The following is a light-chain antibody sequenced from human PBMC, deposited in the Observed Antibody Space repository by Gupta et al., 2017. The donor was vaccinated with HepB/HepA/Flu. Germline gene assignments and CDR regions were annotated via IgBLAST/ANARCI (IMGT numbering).Light chain of an antibody. Sequence: EMVLTQSPATLSLSPGETATLSCRASQNINFFLGWYQHKPGQAPRLLISDASSRATGIPARFIGSGSGTDFTLTISSLEPEDFAVYYCQQRRQWPVNFGQGTRLEIK. CDR1: QNINFF. CDR2: DAS. V-gene: IGKV3-11*01. CDR3: QQRRQWPVN. J-gene: IGKJ5*01.